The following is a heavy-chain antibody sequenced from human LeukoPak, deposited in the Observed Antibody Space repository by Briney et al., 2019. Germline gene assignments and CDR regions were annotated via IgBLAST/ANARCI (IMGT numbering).Heavy chain of an antibody. CDR1: GYTFTSYY. Sequence: GASVKVSCKASGYTFTSYYMHWVRQAPGQGLEWMGIINPSGGSTSYAQKFQGRVTMTRDMSTSTVYMELSSLRSEDTAVYYCAMGVGAPEDLAVAADFDYWGQGTLVTVSS. CDR2: INPSGGST. D-gene: IGHD6-19*01. J-gene: IGHJ4*02. CDR3: AMGVGAPEDLAVAADFDY. V-gene: IGHV1-46*01.